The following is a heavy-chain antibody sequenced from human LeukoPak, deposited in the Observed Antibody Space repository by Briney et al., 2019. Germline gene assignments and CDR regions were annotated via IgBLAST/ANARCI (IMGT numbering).Heavy chain of an antibody. V-gene: IGHV3-23*01. CDR2: ISGSGGST. J-gene: IGHJ6*03. CDR1: GFAFSSYA. CDR3: AKSQAAVPTATQYLDV. Sequence: GGSLRFSCAASGFAFSSYAMTWVPRAPGRGLEWVSAISGSGGSTYYADSVKGRFTISGDNSQNTLYLQMNGLRAEDTAVYYCAKSQAAVPTATQYLDVWGKGTTVTVSS. D-gene: IGHD2-2*01.